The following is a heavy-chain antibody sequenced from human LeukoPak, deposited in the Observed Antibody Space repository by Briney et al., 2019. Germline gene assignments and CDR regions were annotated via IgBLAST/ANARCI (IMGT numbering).Heavy chain of an antibody. CDR1: GFTFSSYA. V-gene: IGHV3-30-3*01. CDR2: ISYDGSNK. CDR3: ASQARLGYCGSTSCSFRMGYYGMDV. J-gene: IGHJ6*02. D-gene: IGHD2-2*01. Sequence: GRSLRLSCAASGFTFSSYAMHWVRQAPGKGLEWVAVISYDGSNKYYADSVKGRFTISRDNSKNTLYLQMNSLRAEDTAVYYCASQARLGYCGSTSCSFRMGYYGMDVWGQGTTVTVSS.